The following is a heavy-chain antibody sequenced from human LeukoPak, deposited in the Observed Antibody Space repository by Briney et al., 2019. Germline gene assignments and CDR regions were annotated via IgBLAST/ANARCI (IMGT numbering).Heavy chain of an antibody. CDR3: ARGKSDSSGYPDY. CDR2: MNPNSGNT. V-gene: IGHV1-8*03. Sequence: ASVTVSCKASGYTFTSYDINWVRQAPGQGLEWMGWMNPNSGNTGYAQKFQGRVTITRNTSISTAYMELSSLRSEDTAVYYCARGKSDSSGYPDYWGQGTLVTVSS. CDR1: GYTFTSYD. D-gene: IGHD3-22*01. J-gene: IGHJ4*02.